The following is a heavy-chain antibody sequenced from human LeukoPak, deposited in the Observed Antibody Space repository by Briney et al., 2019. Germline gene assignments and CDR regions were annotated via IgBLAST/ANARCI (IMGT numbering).Heavy chain of an antibody. V-gene: IGHV1-18*01. J-gene: IGHJ6*02. CDR3: ARDAEGFDWLSYGMDV. Sequence: ASVKVSCKASGYTFTSYGISWVRQAPGQGLEWMGWISAYNGNTNYAQKLQGRVTMTTDTSTSTAYMELRSLRSDDTAVYYCARDAEGFDWLSYGMDVWGQGTTVTVSS. CDR1: GYTFTSYG. D-gene: IGHD3-9*01. CDR2: ISAYNGNT.